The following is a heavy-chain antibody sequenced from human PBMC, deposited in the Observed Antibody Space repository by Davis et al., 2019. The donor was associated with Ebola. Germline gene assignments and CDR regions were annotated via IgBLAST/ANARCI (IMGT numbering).Heavy chain of an antibody. CDR3: TRGWLRGGMDV. CDR1: GDSVSGSSGA. Sequence: PSETLSLTCAISGDSVSGSSGAWNWIRQSPSRGLEWLGRTYYSSKWYKDYAVSVKSRITINLDTSKNQLSLQLNSVTPEDTALYYCTRGWLRGGMDVWGEGTTVTV. CDR2: TYYSSKWYK. J-gene: IGHJ6*02. D-gene: IGHD5-18*01. V-gene: IGHV6-1*01.